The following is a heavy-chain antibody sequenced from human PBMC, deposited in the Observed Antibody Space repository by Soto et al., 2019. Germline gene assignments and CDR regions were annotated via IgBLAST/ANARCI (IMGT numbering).Heavy chain of an antibody. CDR1: GGSISSSSYY. Sequence: KPSETLSLTCSVSGGSISSSSYYWGWIRQPPGKGLEWLGSIYYSENTYDNPSLQSRVTISIDTSKNHFSLKLSSVTAADTAVYYCARHQYDFWSAYPWYFDSWGQGTLVTVSS. CDR3: ARHQYDFWSAYPWYFDS. J-gene: IGHJ4*02. V-gene: IGHV4-39*01. CDR2: IYYSENT. D-gene: IGHD3-3*01.